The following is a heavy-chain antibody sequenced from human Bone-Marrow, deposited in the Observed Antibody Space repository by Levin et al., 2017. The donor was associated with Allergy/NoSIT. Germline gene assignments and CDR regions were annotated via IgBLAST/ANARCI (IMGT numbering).Heavy chain of an antibody. Sequence: ASVKVSCKASGYTFTGYYMHWVRQAPGQGLEWMGWVNPNSGATNYAQKFQGRVTMTRDTSISTAYMELRRLRSDDTAVYYCARRSYGGGDCYSCDYWGQGTLVTVSS. CDR3: ARRSYGGGDCYSCDY. CDR2: VNPNSGAT. V-gene: IGHV1-2*02. J-gene: IGHJ4*02. D-gene: IGHD2-21*02. CDR1: GYTFTGYY.